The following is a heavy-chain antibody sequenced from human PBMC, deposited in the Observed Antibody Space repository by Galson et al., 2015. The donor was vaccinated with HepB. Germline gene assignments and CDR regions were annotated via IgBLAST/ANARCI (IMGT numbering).Heavy chain of an antibody. CDR2: IIPILGMA. D-gene: IGHD2-21*02. V-gene: IGHV1-69*04. Sequence: SVKVSCKASGGTFSSYAISWVRQAPGQGLEWMGRIIPILGMANYAQKFQGRVTITADKSTSTAYMELSSLRSEDTAVYYCARDSCGGDCYSPFDYWGQGTLVTVSS. CDR3: ARDSCGGDCYSPFDY. J-gene: IGHJ4*02. CDR1: GGTFSSYA.